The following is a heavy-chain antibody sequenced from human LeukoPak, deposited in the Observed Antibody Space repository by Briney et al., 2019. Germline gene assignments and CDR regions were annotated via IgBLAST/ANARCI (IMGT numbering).Heavy chain of an antibody. CDR2: ISHDGSKK. CDR1: GFTFSSYG. J-gene: IGHJ6*03. V-gene: IGHV3-30*03. CDR3: ARAHLSSSSTDYMDV. Sequence: GGSLRLSCAASGFTFSSYGMHWVRQAPGKGLEWLAFISHDGSKKYYVDSVKGRFTISRDNSKNTLSLQMNSLRPEDTAVYYCARAHLSSSSTDYMDVWGKGTTVTVSS. D-gene: IGHD6-6*01.